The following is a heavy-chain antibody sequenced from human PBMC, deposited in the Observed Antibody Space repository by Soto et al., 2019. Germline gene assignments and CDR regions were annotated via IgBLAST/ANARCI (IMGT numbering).Heavy chain of an antibody. CDR2: IYYSGST. CDR3: ARHPNDGITGTPLYYFDY. D-gene: IGHD1-20*01. CDR1: GGSSSSSSYY. J-gene: IGHJ4*02. V-gene: IGHV4-39*01. Sequence: PSETLSLTCTVSGGSSSSSSYYWGWIRQPPGKGLEWIGSIYYSGSTYYNPSLKSRVTISVDTSKNQFSLKLSSVTAADTAVYYCARHPNDGITGTPLYYFDYWGQGTLVTVSS.